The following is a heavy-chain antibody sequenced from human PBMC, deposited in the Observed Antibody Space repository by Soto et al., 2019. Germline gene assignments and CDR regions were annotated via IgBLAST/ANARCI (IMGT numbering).Heavy chain of an antibody. Sequence: QVQLVQSGAEVKKPGSSVKVSCKASGGTFSSYAISWVRQAPVQGLEWMGGIIPIFGTANYAQKFQGRVTITADETTSTAYMELSSLRSEDTAVYYCARVWLRFGVRYNWFDPWGQGTLVTVSS. J-gene: IGHJ5*02. CDR2: IIPIFGTA. CDR3: ARVWLRFGVRYNWFDP. D-gene: IGHD5-12*01. V-gene: IGHV1-69*01. CDR1: GGTFSSYA.